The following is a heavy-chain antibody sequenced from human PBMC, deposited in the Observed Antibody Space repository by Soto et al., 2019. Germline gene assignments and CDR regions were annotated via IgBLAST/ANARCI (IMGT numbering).Heavy chain of an antibody. CDR2: ISPILGTP. CDR3: APVRNVYGSGRHYYYGMDV. J-gene: IGHJ6*02. D-gene: IGHD3-10*01. V-gene: IGHV1-69*12. Sequence: QVQLVQSGAEVKKPGSSVKVSCKASGGTFSTYAITWVRQAPGQGLEWMGGISPILGTPNYAQNLQGRVTITADESTTTAYIDVSSLRCEDPAVYCCAPVRNVYGSGRHYYYGMDVSGHGTTVTVS. CDR1: GGTFSTYA.